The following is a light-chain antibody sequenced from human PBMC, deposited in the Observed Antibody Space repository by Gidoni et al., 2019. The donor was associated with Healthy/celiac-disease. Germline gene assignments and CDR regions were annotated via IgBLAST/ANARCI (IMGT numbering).Light chain of an antibody. J-gene: IGKJ1*01. CDR3: QQYNSYAWT. V-gene: IGKV1-5*03. CDR2: KAS. Sequence: QMTPSPSTLSASVGDRVTLTCRASQSISSWLAWYQQKPGKAPKLLIYKASSLESGVPSRFSGSGSGTEFTLTISSLQPDDFATYYCQQYNSYAWTFGQGTKVEIK. CDR1: QSISSW.